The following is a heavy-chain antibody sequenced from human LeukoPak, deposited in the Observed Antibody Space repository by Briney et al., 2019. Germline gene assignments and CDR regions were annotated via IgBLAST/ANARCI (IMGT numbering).Heavy chain of an antibody. Sequence: SETLSLTCAVSGYSINSGYYWGWIRQPPGKGLEWIGSIYHSGSTYYNPSLKSRVTISVDTSKNQFSLKLSSVTAADTAVYYCATVHGYSYGYFDYRGQGTLVTISS. D-gene: IGHD5-18*01. CDR3: ATVHGYSYGYFDY. V-gene: IGHV4-38-2*01. J-gene: IGHJ4*02. CDR1: GYSINSGYY. CDR2: IYHSGST.